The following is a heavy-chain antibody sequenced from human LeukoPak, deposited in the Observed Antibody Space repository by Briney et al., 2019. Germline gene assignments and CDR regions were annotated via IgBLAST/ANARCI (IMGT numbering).Heavy chain of an antibody. J-gene: IGHJ4*02. V-gene: IGHV3-23*01. D-gene: IGHD6-19*01. CDR2: ISGSGGGT. Sequence: PGGSLRLSCAASGFTVSSNYMSWVRQAPGKGLEWVSAISGSGGGTYYADSVKGRFTISRDDSKNTLYLQMNSLRAEDTAIYYCAKMRGSGWLYYFDYWGQGTLVTVSS. CDR1: GFTVSSNY. CDR3: AKMRGSGWLYYFDY.